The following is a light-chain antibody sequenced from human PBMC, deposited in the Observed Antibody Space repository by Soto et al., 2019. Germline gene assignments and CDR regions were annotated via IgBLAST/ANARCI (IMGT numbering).Light chain of an antibody. CDR3: QQYSISPRT. J-gene: IGKJ1*01. Sequence: EIVMTQSPATLSVSPGERATLSCRASQSVSSNLAWYQQKPGQAPRLLIYGASTRATGIPDRFSGSGSGTDFTLTISRLEPEDFAVYYCQQYSISPRTFGQGTKVEIK. CDR2: GAS. CDR1: QSVSSN. V-gene: IGKV3D-15*01.